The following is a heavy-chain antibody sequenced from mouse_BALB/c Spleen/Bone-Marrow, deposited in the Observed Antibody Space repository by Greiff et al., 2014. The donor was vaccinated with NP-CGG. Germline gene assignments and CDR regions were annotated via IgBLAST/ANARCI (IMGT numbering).Heavy chain of an antibody. D-gene: IGHD2-1*01. V-gene: IGHV1-39*01. CDR1: GYLFTDYI. J-gene: IGHJ4*01. Sequence: EVQLQESGPELVKPGASVKISCKASGYLFTDYIMVWVKQSHGKSLEWIGNINPYYGSTSYNLKFKGKATLTVDKSSNTAYMQLNSLTSEDSAVYYCAREDGNYGDAMDYWGQGTSVTVSS. CDR2: INPYYGST. CDR3: AREDGNYGDAMDY.